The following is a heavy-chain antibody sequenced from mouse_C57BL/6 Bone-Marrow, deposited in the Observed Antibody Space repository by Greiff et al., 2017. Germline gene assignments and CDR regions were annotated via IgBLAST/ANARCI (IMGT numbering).Heavy chain of an antibody. CDR3: ARRGYLRFDY. Sequence: QVQLQQPGAELVRPGSSVKLSCKASGYTFTSYWMHWVKQRPIQGLEWIGNIDSSDSDTHYNQKFKDKATLTVDKSSSTAYMQLSSLTSEDSAVYYCARRGYLRFDYWGQGTTLTVSS. CDR1: GYTFTSYW. J-gene: IGHJ2*01. D-gene: IGHD2-12*01. V-gene: IGHV1-52*01. CDR2: IDSSDSDT.